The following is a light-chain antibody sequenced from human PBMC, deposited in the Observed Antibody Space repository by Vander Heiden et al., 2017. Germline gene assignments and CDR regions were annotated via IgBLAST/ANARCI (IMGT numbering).Light chain of an antibody. CDR1: SSNIGGHY. J-gene: IGLJ3*02. CDR3: AVWDDSLSGWV. V-gene: IGLV1-47*02. Sequence: QSVLTQPPSASGTPGQRVTISCSGSSSNIGGHYVYWYQHLPGTAPKLLIYNNNRRPSGVPDRFSGSKSGTSASLAISGLRSEDEAEYYCAVWDDSLSGWVFGGETELTVL. CDR2: NNN.